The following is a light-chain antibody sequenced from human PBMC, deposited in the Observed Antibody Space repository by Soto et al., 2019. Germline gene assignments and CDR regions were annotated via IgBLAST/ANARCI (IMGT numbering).Light chain of an antibody. Sequence: QSVLTQPASVSGSPGQSITISCTGTSSDVGGYNYVSWYQHHPGKAPKLMIFDVSNRPSGVSNRFSGSKSGNTASLTISGPQPEDEADFYCSSYTPSNTRKIVFGTGTMVTVL. CDR2: DVS. CDR3: SSYTPSNTRKIV. CDR1: SSDVGGYNY. V-gene: IGLV2-14*03. J-gene: IGLJ1*01.